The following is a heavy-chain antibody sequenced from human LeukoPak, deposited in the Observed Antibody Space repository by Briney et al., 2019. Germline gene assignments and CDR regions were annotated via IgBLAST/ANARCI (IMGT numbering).Heavy chain of an antibody. CDR2: IYHSGST. CDR3: ARDNLGYYYDSSGYSHFDY. V-gene: IGHV4-38-2*02. J-gene: IGHJ4*02. CDR1: GYSISSGYY. Sequence: SETLSLTCTVSGYSISSGYYWGWIRQPPGKGLEWIGSIYHSGSTYYNPSLKSRVTISVDTSKNQFSLKLSSVTAADTAVYYCARDNLGYYYDSSGYSHFDYWGQGTLVTVSS. D-gene: IGHD3-22*01.